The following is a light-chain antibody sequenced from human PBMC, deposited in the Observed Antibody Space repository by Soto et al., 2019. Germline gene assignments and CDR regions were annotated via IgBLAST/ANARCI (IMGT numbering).Light chain of an antibody. CDR1: QSISNN. J-gene: IGKJ1*01. V-gene: IGKV3-15*01. CDR3: QQYNNWPRT. CDR2: GAS. Sequence: VMTQSPATLSVSPGESATLSCRASQSISNNLAWYQQKPGQAPRLLMYGASTRATGIPDRFSGSGSGAEFTLTISSLQSEDLAVYYCQQYNNWPRTFGQGTKVDIK.